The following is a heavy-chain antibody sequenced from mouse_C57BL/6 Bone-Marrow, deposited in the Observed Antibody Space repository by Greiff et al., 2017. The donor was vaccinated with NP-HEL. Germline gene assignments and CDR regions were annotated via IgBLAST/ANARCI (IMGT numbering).Heavy chain of an antibody. CDR1: GYSITSGYY. CDR2: ISYDGSN. V-gene: IGHV3-6*01. D-gene: IGHD4-1*01. CDR3: ARGGNWYWYFDV. Sequence: EVQLQESGPGLMKPSQSLSLTCSVTGYSITSGYYWNWIRQFPGNKLEWMGYISYDGSNNYNPSLKNRISITRDTSKNQFFLKLNSVTTEDTATYYCARGGNWYWYFDVWGTGTTVTVSS. J-gene: IGHJ1*03.